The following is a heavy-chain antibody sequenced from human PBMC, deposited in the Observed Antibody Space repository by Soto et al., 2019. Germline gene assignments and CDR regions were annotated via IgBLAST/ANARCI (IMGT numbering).Heavy chain of an antibody. V-gene: IGHV4-31*03. Sequence: QVQLQESGPGLVKPSQTLSLTCTVSGGSISSSGYYWAWIRQHPGKGLEWIGCIYYSGGTSYNPSLKSRLTISLDTSKKQFSLKLSSVTAADTAVYYCARTKDYSSSLDYWGQGILVTVSS. D-gene: IGHD6-6*01. CDR2: IYYSGGT. J-gene: IGHJ4*02. CDR3: ARTKDYSSSLDY. CDR1: GGSISSSGYY.